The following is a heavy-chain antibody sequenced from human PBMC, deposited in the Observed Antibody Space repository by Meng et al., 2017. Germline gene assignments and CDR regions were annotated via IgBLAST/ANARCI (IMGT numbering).Heavy chain of an antibody. CDR3: AHFDY. CDR2: ISYDGSNK. V-gene: IGHV3-30*19. CDR1: GSTFRYYG. J-gene: IGHJ4*02. Sequence: QVQLVESGGGVVQPGRSLRLSCVGSGSTFRYYGIHWVRQAPGKGLEWVAVISYDGSNKYYADSVKGRFTISRDNSKNTLYLQMNSLRAEDTAVYYCAHFDYWGQGTLVTVSS.